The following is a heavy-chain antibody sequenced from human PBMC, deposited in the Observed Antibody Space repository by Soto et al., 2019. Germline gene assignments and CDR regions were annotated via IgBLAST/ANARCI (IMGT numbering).Heavy chain of an antibody. CDR2: ISAYNGNT. CDR3: AKTIGNDY. V-gene: IGHV1-18*01. J-gene: IGHJ4*02. CDR1: GYTFTNYG. D-gene: IGHD1-1*01. Sequence: QVQLVQSGAEVKKPGASVKVSCKASGYTFTNYGISWVRQAPGQGLEWVGWISAYNGNTNYAQKLQGRVTLTTNTSTSTAHMEVRSLRSDDTAVYYCAKTIGNDYWGQGTLVTVSS.